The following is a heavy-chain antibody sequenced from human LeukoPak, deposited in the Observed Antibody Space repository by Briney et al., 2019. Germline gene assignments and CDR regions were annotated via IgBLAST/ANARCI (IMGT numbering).Heavy chain of an antibody. CDR1: GFTLSSFS. D-gene: IGHD2-21*02. Sequence: PGGSLRLSCAAPGFTLSSFSMNWVRQAPGKGLGWGSSISSSSSYIYYADSVKGRFTISRDNAKNSLYLQVNSLRAEDTAVYYCARDPDCGGDCYSFDYWGQGTLVTVSS. CDR2: ISSSSSYI. V-gene: IGHV3-21*01. CDR3: ARDPDCGGDCYSFDY. J-gene: IGHJ4*02.